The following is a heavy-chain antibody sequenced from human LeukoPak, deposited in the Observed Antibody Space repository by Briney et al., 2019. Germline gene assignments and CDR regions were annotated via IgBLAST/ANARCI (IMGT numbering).Heavy chain of an antibody. CDR1: GFTFSSYW. Sequence: KPGGSLRLSCAASGFTFSSYWMSWVRQAPGKGLEWIGSIYFNGRTYYNPSLKSRVTISVDTPKNQFSLKLSSVTAADTAVYYCAGEGASQDVRGFDSWGQGTQVTVSS. D-gene: IGHD3-10*02. CDR2: IYFNGRT. V-gene: IGHV4-39*07. J-gene: IGHJ4*02. CDR3: AGEGASQDVRGFDS.